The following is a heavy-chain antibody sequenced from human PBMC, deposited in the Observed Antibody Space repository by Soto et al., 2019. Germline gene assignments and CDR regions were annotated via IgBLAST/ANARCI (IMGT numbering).Heavy chain of an antibody. CDR1: GFSFSTSAVG. CDR3: AHICWAASGTWYCFDC. V-gene: IGHV2-5*02. CDR2: IYWDDDK. D-gene: IGHD6-13*01. J-gene: IGHJ4*01. Sequence: QITLTESGPTLVKPTQTLTLTCTFSGFSFSTSAVGVGWIRQPPGKALEWLVIIYWDDDKRYSPLLKGRLTIDTDPSTNQMFLTTSNMDPVGTGTYDCAHICWAASGTWYCFDCWGYGTLVNVSS.